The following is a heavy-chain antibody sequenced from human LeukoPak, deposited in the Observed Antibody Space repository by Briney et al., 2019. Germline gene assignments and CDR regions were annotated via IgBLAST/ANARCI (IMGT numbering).Heavy chain of an antibody. CDR3: VPLNWNPPGDFDR. J-gene: IGHJ4*02. V-gene: IGHV3-7*01. Sequence: SGGSLRLSCAASGFTFSSYWMSWVRQAPGKGLEWVANIKDDGSDKYYVDSVKGRFSISKDNAKNSLYLQMNSLRVEDTAVYYCVPLNWNPPGDFDRWGQGTLVTVSS. CDR2: IKDDGSDK. CDR1: GFTFSSYW. D-gene: IGHD1-20*01.